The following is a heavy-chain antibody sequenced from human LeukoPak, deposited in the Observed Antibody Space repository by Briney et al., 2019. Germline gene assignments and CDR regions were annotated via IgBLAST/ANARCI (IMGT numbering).Heavy chain of an antibody. CDR3: AREGLSYAFDI. CDR2: IYENGGTT. V-gene: IGHV3-23*01. J-gene: IGHJ3*02. D-gene: IGHD2-21*01. CDR1: GFTFRSHA. Sequence: GGSLRLSCVGSGFTFRSHAMSWVRQAPEKGLEFVSGIYENGGTTYYADSVKGRFSISRGNSKNTLYLQMDSLRAEDTAVYYCAREGLSYAFDIWGQGTMVTVSS.